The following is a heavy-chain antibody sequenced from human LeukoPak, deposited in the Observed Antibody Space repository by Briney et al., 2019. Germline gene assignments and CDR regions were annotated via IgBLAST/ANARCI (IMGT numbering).Heavy chain of an antibody. CDR3: ARVDVPGGSCYSFDY. V-gene: IGHV1-2*02. Sequence: GASVKVSCKASGYTFTGYYMHWVRQAPGQGLEWMGWINPNSGGTNYAQKFQGRVTMTRDTSISTAYMELSRLRSDDTAVYYCARVDVPGGSCYSFDYWGQGTLVTVSS. CDR1: GYTFTGYY. D-gene: IGHD2-15*01. J-gene: IGHJ4*02. CDR2: INPNSGGT.